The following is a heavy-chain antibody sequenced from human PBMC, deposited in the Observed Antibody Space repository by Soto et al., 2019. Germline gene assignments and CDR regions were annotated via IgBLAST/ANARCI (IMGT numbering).Heavy chain of an antibody. CDR3: ARDRTTRIAAAVLDAGMDV. V-gene: IGHV1-69*13. CDR1: GGTFSSYA. D-gene: IGHD6-13*01. Sequence: GASVKVSCKASGGTFSSYAISWVRQAPGQGLEWMGGIIPIFGTANYAQKFQGRVTITADESTSTAYMELSSLRSEDTAVYYCARDRTTRIAAAVLDAGMDVWGQGTTVTVS. J-gene: IGHJ6*02. CDR2: IIPIFGTA.